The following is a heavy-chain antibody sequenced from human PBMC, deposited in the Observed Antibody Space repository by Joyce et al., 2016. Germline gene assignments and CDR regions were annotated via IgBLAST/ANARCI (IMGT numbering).Heavy chain of an antibody. CDR1: GFTFSRYW. J-gene: IGHJ4*02. V-gene: IGHV3-7*01. D-gene: IGHD2-2*01. CDR2: INTDGTEN. CDR3: VRDRAYQTFDF. Sequence: EVQLVDSGGGLVQPGGSLSFSCVASGFTFSRYWMTWVRQTPGKGVERVANINTDGTENDYRDSVKGRFTISRDNAKDSLYLKMNSLRAEDTGVYYCVRDRAYQTFDFWGQGTLVTVSS.